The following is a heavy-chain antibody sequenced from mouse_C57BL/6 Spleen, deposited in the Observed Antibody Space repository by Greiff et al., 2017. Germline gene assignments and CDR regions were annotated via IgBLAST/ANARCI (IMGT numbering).Heavy chain of an antibody. CDR2: IYPGDGDT. J-gene: IGHJ3*01. V-gene: IGHV1-82*01. CDR1: GYAFSSSW. Sequence: QVQLQQSGPELVKPGASVKISCKASGYAFSSSWMNWVKQRPGKGLEWIGRIYPGDGDTNYNGKFKGKATLTADKSSSTAYMQLSSLTSEDSAVYFCARELRLPSYWGQGTLVTVSA. CDR3: ARELRLPSY. D-gene: IGHD3-2*02.